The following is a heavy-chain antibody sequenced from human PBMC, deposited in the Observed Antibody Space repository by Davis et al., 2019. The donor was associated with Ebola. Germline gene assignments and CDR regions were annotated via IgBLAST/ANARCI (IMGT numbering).Heavy chain of an antibody. J-gene: IGHJ4*02. V-gene: IGHV1-2*02. D-gene: IGHD3-16*01. CDR2: INPDSGAT. CDR1: GYTFTGHY. Sequence: ASVKVSCKASGYTFTGHYMHWVRQAPGQGLEWMGWINPDSGATEYEQKFQGRVTMTRDTSINTAHMELSGLRSDDTALYYCARDDKVMHFDFWGQGTLVTVSS. CDR3: ARDDKVMHFDF.